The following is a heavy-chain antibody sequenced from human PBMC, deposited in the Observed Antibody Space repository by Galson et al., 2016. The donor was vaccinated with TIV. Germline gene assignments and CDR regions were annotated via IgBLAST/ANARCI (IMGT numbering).Heavy chain of an antibody. CDR2: FIPLFGTA. D-gene: IGHD5-18*01. V-gene: IGHV1-69*13. Sequence: SVKVSCKASGDTFSSYPFNWVRQAPGRGLEWVGGFIPLFGTANYAQKFQGRVTISADESTSTLYMEVRSLRSEDTAVYYCAKDRNTAMDTYHYYYGMDVRGQGTTVIVSS. CDR3: AKDRNTAMDTYHYYYGMDV. J-gene: IGHJ6*02. CDR1: GDTFSSYP.